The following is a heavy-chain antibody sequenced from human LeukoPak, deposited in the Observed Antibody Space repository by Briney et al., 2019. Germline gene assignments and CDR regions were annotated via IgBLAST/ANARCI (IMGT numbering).Heavy chain of an antibody. CDR3: ARHESSGWYYFDY. V-gene: IGHV4-59*01. CDR2: IYYSGST. CDR1: GGSISSYY. J-gene: IGHJ4*02. Sequence: SETLSLTRTVSGGSISSYYWSWIRQPPGKGLEWIGYIYYSGSTNYNPSLKSRVTISVDTSKNQFSLKLSSVTAADTAVYYCARHESSGWYYFDYWGQGTLVTVSS. D-gene: IGHD6-19*01.